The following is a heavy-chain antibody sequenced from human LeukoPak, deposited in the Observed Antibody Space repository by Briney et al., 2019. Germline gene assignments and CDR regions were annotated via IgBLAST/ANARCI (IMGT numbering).Heavy chain of an antibody. V-gene: IGHV3-30-3*01. CDR1: GFTFSSYA. J-gene: IGHJ4*02. D-gene: IGHD2-2*01. CDR3: ARVVPAVPFDY. Sequence: GGSLRLSCAASGFTFSSYAMHWVRQAPGKGLEWVAVISYDGSNKYYADSVKGRFTISRDNSKNTLCLQMNSLRAEDTAVYYCARVVPAVPFDYWGQGTLVTVSS. CDR2: ISYDGSNK.